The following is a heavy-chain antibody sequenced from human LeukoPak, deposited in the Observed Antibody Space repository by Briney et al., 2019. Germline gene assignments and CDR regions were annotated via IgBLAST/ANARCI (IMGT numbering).Heavy chain of an antibody. CDR2: INPNSGGT. V-gene: IGHV1-2*02. CDR1: GYSFTDYF. CDR3: ARDKVAAAGLQADDYYYYYMDV. J-gene: IGHJ6*03. D-gene: IGHD6-13*01. Sequence: ASVKVSCKASGYSFTDYFIHWVRQAPGQGLEWMGWINPNSGGTNYAQKFQGRVTVTRDTSIRTAYMELSSLGSDDTAIYYCARDKVAAAGLQADDYYYYYMDVWGKGTTVTVSS.